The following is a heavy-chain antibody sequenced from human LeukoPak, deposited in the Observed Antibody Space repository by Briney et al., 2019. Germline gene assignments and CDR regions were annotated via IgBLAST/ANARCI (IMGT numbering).Heavy chain of an antibody. CDR2: IESDASNT. CDR3: TRDGSGSRIPFDY. J-gene: IGHJ4*02. CDR1: GFAFGSHW. V-gene: IGHV3-74*01. D-gene: IGHD1-26*01. Sequence: PGGSLRLSCAASGFAFGSHWMHWVRQAPGKGLVWVARIESDASNTRYADSVKGRFTISRDNANKTLYLQMNSLRAEDTAVYYCTRDGSGSRIPFDYWGQGTLVTVSS.